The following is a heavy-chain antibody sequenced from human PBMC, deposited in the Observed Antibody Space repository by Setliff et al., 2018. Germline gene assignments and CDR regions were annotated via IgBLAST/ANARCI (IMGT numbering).Heavy chain of an antibody. J-gene: IGHJ4*02. Sequence: LRLSCAASGFTFSSYSMNWVRQAPGKGLEWVSSISTSSSYIYYADSVKGRFTISRDNAKKSLFLQMDSLRAEDTAVYFCARDRPDPIGSYHPMFDLWGQGTLVTVSS. CDR1: GFTFSSYS. V-gene: IGHV3-21*01. D-gene: IGHD3-22*01. CDR3: ARDRPDPIGSYHPMFDL. CDR2: ISTSSSYI.